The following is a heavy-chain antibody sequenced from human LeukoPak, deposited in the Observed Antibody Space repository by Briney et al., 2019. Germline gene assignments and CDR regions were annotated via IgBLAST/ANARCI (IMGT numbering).Heavy chain of an antibody. V-gene: IGHV3-33*01. Sequence: GGSLRLSCAAPGFTFSTYGMHWVRQAPGKGLEWVAVIWYDGRTQFYAESVKGRFAVSRDNSKNTLYLQMNSLRAEDTAVYHCARGEYYHESSGYPNYWGQGTLVTVSS. D-gene: IGHD3-22*01. CDR1: GFTFSTYG. CDR2: IWYDGRTQ. CDR3: ARGEYYHESSGYPNY. J-gene: IGHJ4*02.